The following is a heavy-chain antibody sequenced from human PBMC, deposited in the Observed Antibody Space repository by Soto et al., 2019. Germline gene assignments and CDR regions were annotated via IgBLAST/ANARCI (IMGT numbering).Heavy chain of an antibody. J-gene: IGHJ6*04. V-gene: IGHV4-59*12. CDR2: IYYSGST. D-gene: IGHD4-17*01. CDR1: GGSISSYY. Sequence: SETLSLTCTVSGGSISSYYWSWIRQPPGKGLEWIGYIYYSGSTNYNPSLKSRVTISVDTSKSQFSLKLSSVTAADTAVYYCARDGRRTEVTTLSYDMDVWGKGTTVTVSS. CDR3: ARDGRRTEVTTLSYDMDV.